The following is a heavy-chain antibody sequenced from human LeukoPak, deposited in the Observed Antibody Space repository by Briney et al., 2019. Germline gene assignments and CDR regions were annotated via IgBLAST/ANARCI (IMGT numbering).Heavy chain of an antibody. CDR3: AAPGIAAAGPTFDY. V-gene: IGHV4-30-4*01. CDR1: GGSISSGDYY. Sequence: SETLSLTCTVSGGSISSGDYYWSWIRQPPGKGLEWIGYIYYSGSTYYNPSLKSRVTISVDTSKNQFSLKLSSVTAADTAVYYCAAPGIAAAGPTFDYWGQGTLVTVSS. CDR2: IYYSGST. J-gene: IGHJ4*02. D-gene: IGHD6-13*01.